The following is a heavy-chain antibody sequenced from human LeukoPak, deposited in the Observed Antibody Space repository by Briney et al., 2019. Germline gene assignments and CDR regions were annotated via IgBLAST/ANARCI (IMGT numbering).Heavy chain of an antibody. V-gene: IGHV3-48*03. Sequence: PGGSLRLSCAASGFTFSSYEMNWVRQAPGKGLEWVSYISSSGSTIYYADSVKGRFTISRDNSKNTLYLQMNSLRAEDTAVYYCAKGEMGTTSYYFDYWGQGTLVTVSS. CDR1: GFTFSSYE. CDR3: AKGEMGTTSYYFDY. J-gene: IGHJ4*02. D-gene: IGHD5-24*01. CDR2: ISSSGSTI.